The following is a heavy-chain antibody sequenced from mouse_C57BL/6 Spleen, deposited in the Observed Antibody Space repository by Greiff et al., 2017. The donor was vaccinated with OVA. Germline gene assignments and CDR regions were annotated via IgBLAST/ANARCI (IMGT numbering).Heavy chain of an antibody. J-gene: IGHJ1*03. CDR1: GYTFTDYY. V-gene: IGHV1-26*01. Sequence: VQLQQSGPELVKPGASVKISCKASGYTFTDYYMNWVKQSHGKSLEWIGDINPNIGGTSYNQKFKGKATLTLDKSSSTANMELRSLTSKDSAVNYYASWDGSYWYFDVWGTGTTVTVSS. CDR3: ASWDGSYWYFDV. CDR2: INPNIGGT. D-gene: IGHD2-3*01.